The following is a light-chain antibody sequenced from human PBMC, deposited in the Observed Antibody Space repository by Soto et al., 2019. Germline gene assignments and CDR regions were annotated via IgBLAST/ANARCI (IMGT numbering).Light chain of an antibody. CDR1: QSVSSTY. CDR3: QQYGSSRWT. J-gene: IGKJ1*01. V-gene: IGKV3-20*01. Sequence: EIVLTQSPDTLSLFPGERATLSCRASQSVSSTYLAWYQQKLGQAPRLLIFGASSRVTGIPDRFSGSGSGTDFYLTISRLEPEDFAVYYCQQYGSSRWTFGQGTKEEIK. CDR2: GAS.